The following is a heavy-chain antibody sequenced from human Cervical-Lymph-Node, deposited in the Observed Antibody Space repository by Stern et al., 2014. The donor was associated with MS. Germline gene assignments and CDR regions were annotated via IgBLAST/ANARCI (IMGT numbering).Heavy chain of an antibody. D-gene: IGHD3-16*01. CDR1: GYTFTNYD. CDR2: MNPNNGKT. CDR3: ARGLMITFGGNTIHGYHGLDV. Sequence: VQLVQSGAEVKKPGASVKVSCKTSGYTFTNYDVNWVRQAPGQGLDWMGWMNPNNGKTAYPTKFQGRVTMTRDTSINTAYMELSSLSSEDTAVYYCARGLMITFGGNTIHGYHGLDVWGQGTTVTVSS. V-gene: IGHV1-8*01. J-gene: IGHJ6*02.